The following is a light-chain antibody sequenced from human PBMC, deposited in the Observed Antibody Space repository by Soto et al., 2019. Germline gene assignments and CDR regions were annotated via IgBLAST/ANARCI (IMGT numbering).Light chain of an antibody. CDR1: QSVSSNY. CDR2: GAS. J-gene: IGKJ4*01. CDR3: QQYSSSPLT. Sequence: EIVVTQSPGTLSLSPGEGATLSCRASQSVSSNYLAWYQQKPGQAPRLLIYGASNRATGIPDRFSGSGSGTEFTLTISRLEPEDFAVYYCQQYSSSPLTFGGGTE. V-gene: IGKV3-20*01.